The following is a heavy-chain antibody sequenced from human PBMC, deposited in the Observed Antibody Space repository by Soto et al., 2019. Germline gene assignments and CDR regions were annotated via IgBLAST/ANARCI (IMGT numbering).Heavy chain of an antibody. J-gene: IGHJ6*02. V-gene: IGHV1-8*02. D-gene: IGHD3-10*01. CDR1: GYTFTSYY. Sequence: ASVKVSCKASGYTFTSYYMHWVRQAPGQGLEWMGWMNPNSGNTGYAQKFQGRVTMTRNTSISTAYMELSSLRSEDTAVYYCARFRYYGSGSYYNRGYYYYGMDVWGQGTKVTVSS. CDR3: ARFRYYGSGSYYNRGYYYYGMDV. CDR2: MNPNSGNT.